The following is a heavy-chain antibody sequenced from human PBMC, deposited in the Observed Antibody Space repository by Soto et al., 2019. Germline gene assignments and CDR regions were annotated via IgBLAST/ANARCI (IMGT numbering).Heavy chain of an antibody. CDR3: ARDYYGMDV. Sequence: PGESLKISCAASGFTFSSYSMNWVRQAPGKGLEWVSYISSSSSTIYYADSVKGRFAISRDNAKNSLYLQMNSLRAEDTAVYYCARDYYGMDVWGKGTTVTVSS. CDR2: ISSSSSTI. CDR1: GFTFSSYS. J-gene: IGHJ6*04. V-gene: IGHV3-48*01.